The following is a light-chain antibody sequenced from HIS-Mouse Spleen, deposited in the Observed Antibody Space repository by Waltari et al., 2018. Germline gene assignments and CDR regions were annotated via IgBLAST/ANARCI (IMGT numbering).Light chain of an antibody. Sequence: SYELTQPPSVSVSPGQTARITCSGDALPKKYAYWYQQKSGQAPVLVIYEDSKRTSGSPGRFSGSGSGTMATLTISGAQVEDEADYYCYSTDSSGNHRVFGGGTKLTVL. CDR1: ALPKKY. CDR2: EDS. V-gene: IGLV3-10*01. CDR3: YSTDSSGNHRV. J-gene: IGLJ2*01.